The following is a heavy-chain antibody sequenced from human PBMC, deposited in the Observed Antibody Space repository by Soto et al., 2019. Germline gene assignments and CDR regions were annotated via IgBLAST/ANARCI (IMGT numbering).Heavy chain of an antibody. D-gene: IGHD4-17*01. V-gene: IGHV3-33*01. J-gene: IGHJ4*01. Sequence: PGGSLRLSCAASGFTFSSYGMHWVRQAPGKGLEWVAVIWYDGSNQYYADSVKGRFTISRDNSKNTLYLQMNNLRTEDTAVYYCARDFHGGLPGYWGHGTLVTVSS. CDR2: IWYDGSNQ. CDR1: GFTFSSYG. CDR3: ARDFHGGLPGY.